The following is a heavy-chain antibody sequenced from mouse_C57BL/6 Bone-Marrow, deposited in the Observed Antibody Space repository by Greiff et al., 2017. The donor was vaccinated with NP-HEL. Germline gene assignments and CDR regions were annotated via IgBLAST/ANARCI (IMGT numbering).Heavy chain of an antibody. J-gene: IGHJ4*01. V-gene: IGHV6-3*01. CDR1: GFTFSNYW. Sequence: EVKVEESGGGLVQPGGSMKLSCVASGFTFSNYWMNWVRQSPEKGLEWVAQIRLKSDNYATHYAESVKGRFTISRYDSKSRVYLQMNNLRAEDTGIYYCKGYGNYLYAMDYWGQGTSVTVSS. D-gene: IGHD2-1*01. CDR3: KGYGNYLYAMDY. CDR2: IRLKSDNYAT.